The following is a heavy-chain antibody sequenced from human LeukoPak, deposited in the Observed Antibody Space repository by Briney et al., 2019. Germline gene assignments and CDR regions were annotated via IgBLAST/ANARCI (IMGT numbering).Heavy chain of an antibody. Sequence: GGSLRLSCGASGSTFSSYAVSWVRQAPGKGLEWVSAISGSGGGTYYADSVKGRFTISRDNSKNTVYLQMNSLSTEDTAVYYCAKTTAGYSSGRYPGWPVDYWGQGTLVTVSS. CDR1: GSTFSSYA. V-gene: IGHV3-23*01. CDR2: ISGSGGGT. D-gene: IGHD6-19*01. CDR3: AKTTAGYSSGRYPGWPVDY. J-gene: IGHJ4*02.